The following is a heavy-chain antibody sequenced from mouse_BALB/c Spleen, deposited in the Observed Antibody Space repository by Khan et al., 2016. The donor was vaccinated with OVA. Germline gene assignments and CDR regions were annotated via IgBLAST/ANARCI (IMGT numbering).Heavy chain of an antibody. J-gene: IGHJ4*01. V-gene: IGHV1-4*01. CDR2: INPRTSYT. Sequence: QVQLKESGAELARPGASVKMSCQASGYTFTSNTMHWVKQRPGQGLEWIGYINPRTSYTNYNQKFKDKATLTADKSSSTAYMQLSSLTSGDSAVYYCARRTTDYAMDYWGQGTSVTVSS. CDR3: ARRTTDYAMDY. D-gene: IGHD2-14*01. CDR1: GYTFTSNT.